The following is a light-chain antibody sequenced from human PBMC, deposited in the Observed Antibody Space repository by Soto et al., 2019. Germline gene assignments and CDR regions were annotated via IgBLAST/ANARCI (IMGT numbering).Light chain of an antibody. CDR3: CSYADSSTLV. CDR2: DVS. J-gene: IGLJ3*02. CDR1: SSDVGNYNY. V-gene: IGLV2-14*01. Sequence: QSALTQPASVSGSPGQSITISCTGTSSDVGNYNYVSWYQQHPGKAPKLMIYDVSNRPSGVSNRFSGSKSGNSASLTISGLQAEDEADYYCCSYADSSTLVFGGGTKLTVL.